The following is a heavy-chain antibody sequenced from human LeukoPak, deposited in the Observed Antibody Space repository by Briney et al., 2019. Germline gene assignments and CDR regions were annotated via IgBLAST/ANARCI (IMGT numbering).Heavy chain of an antibody. CDR3: AKDYYDSSGPDY. D-gene: IGHD3-22*01. CDR2: ISGSGGST. J-gene: IGHJ4*02. V-gene: IGHV3-23*01. CDR1: GFTFSSYA. Sequence: GGSLRLSCAVSGFTFSSYAMSWVRQAPGKGLEWVSAISGSGGSTYYADSVKGRFTISRDNSKNTLYLQMNSLRAEDTAVYYCAKDYYDSSGPDYWGQGTLVTVSS.